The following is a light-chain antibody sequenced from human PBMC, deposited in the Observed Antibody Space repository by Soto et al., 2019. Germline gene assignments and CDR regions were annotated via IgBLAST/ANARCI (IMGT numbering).Light chain of an antibody. CDR2: KVS. J-gene: IGKJ5*01. V-gene: IGKV2-30*02. CDR1: QILVHSDGIAY. CDR3: MQGTHWPIT. Sequence: DIVMTQSPLGLPVTLGQPSSISCRSNQILVHSDGIAYFSWFQKRKGRSPRXLIYKVSNRDSGVPARLRGSGSGTDFAMKISRVEAEDVAVYYCMQGTHWPITFGQGTRLEIK.